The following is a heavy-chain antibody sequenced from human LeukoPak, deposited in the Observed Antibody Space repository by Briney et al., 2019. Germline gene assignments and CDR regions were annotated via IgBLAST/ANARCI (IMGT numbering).Heavy chain of an antibody. CDR3: ARVIDDYGDYGHDY. CDR2: MNPNSGNT. CDR1: GYTFTSYY. V-gene: IGHV1-8*02. D-gene: IGHD4-17*01. J-gene: IGHJ4*02. Sequence: ASVKVSCKASGYTFTSYYMHWVRQATGQGLEWMGWMNPNSGNTGYAQKFQGRVTMTRNTSISTAYMELSSLRSEDTAVYYCARVIDDYGDYGHDYWGQGTLVTVSS.